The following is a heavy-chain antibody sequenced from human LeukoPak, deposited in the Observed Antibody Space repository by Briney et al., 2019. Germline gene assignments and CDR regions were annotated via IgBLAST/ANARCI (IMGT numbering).Heavy chain of an antibody. CDR1: GDSVSSNSAA. D-gene: IGHD6-13*01. Sequence: SQTLSLTCAISGDSVSSNSAAWNWIRQSPSRGLEWLGRTYYRSKWYNDYAVSVKSRITINPDTSKNQFSLQLNSVTPEDTAVCYCAAGYSSSWYGGHWFDPWGQGTLVTVSS. V-gene: IGHV6-1*01. CDR2: TYYRSKWYN. CDR3: AAGYSSSWYGGHWFDP. J-gene: IGHJ5*02.